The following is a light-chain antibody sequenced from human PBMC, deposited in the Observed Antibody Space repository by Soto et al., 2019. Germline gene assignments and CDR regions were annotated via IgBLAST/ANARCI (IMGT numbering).Light chain of an antibody. V-gene: IGKV3-11*01. CDR1: QSIGFS. CDR2: DAS. Sequence: EIVMTQSPSTLSLSAGERATLSCRASQSIGFSLAWYHQKPGQAPRLLMYDASKRAIGVPVRISGSGYGTDFNLTISYLDIEDFGVYYCQQRSNWPITFGQGTRLEIK. J-gene: IGKJ5*01. CDR3: QQRSNWPIT.